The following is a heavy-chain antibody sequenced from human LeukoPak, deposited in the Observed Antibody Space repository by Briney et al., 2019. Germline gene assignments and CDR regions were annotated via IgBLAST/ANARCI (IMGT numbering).Heavy chain of an antibody. Sequence: GGSLRLSCTASGFTFSNYAMHWVRQSPGKGLQYVSAISTNGSRTFYADSVKGRFTISRDNSKNTLYLQMGSLRGDDTAVYYCARDSFYTGYDRGFGYWGQGTLVTVSS. CDR2: ISTNGSRT. CDR1: GFTFSNYA. V-gene: IGHV3-64*02. CDR3: ARDSFYTGYDRGFGY. J-gene: IGHJ4*02. D-gene: IGHD5-12*01.